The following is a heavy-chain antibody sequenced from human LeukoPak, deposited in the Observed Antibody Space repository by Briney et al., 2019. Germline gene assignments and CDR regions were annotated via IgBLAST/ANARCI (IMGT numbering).Heavy chain of an antibody. Sequence: ASVKVSCKASGYTFTSYDINWVRQATGQGLEWMGWMNPNSGNTGYAQKFQGRVTMTRNTSISTAYMELSSLRSEDTAVYYCARSRWDIAAAAWFDPWGQGTLVTVSS. CDR2: MNPNSGNT. J-gene: IGHJ5*02. D-gene: IGHD6-13*01. CDR3: ARSRWDIAAAAWFDP. V-gene: IGHV1-8*01. CDR1: GYTFTSYD.